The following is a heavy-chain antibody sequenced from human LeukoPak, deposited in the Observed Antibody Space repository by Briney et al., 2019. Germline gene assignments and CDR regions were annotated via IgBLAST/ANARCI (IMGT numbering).Heavy chain of an antibody. CDR2: ISGSGGST. CDR3: AKDRPSPYYYDSSGPDAFDI. Sequence: GGSPRLSCTASGFTFSSYAMSWVRQAPGKGLEWVSAISGSGGSTYYADSVKGRFTISRDNSKNTLYLLMNSLRAEDTAVYYCAKDRPSPYYYDSSGPDAFDIWGQGTMVTVSS. V-gene: IGHV3-23*01. CDR1: GFTFSSYA. D-gene: IGHD3-22*01. J-gene: IGHJ3*02.